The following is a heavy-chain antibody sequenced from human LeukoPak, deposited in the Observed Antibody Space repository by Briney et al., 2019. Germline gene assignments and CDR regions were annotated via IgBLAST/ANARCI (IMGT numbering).Heavy chain of an antibody. V-gene: IGHV3-74*01. D-gene: IGHD5-24*01. CDR3: ARGYNYAFDC. CDR1: GFTFSSYW. J-gene: IGHJ4*02. Sequence: GGSLRLSCAASGFTFSSYWMHCVRQGPGKELVWVSRIKNDGSTTTYADSVKGRFTISRDNAQNTLYLQMSSLRAEDTAVYYCARGYNYAFDCWGQGTLVTVSS. CDR2: IKNDGSTT.